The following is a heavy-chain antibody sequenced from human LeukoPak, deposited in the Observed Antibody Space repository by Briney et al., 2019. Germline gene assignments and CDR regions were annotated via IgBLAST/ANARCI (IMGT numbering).Heavy chain of an antibody. Sequence: ASVKVSCKVSGYTLTELSMHWVRQAPGKGLEWMGGFDPEDGETIYAQKFQGRVTMTEDTSTDTAYMELSSLRSEDTAVYYCASKDYDSSGYYLDFDYWGQGTLVTVSS. CDR2: FDPEDGET. CDR3: ASKDYDSSGYYLDFDY. J-gene: IGHJ4*02. CDR1: GYTLTELS. D-gene: IGHD3-22*01. V-gene: IGHV1-24*01.